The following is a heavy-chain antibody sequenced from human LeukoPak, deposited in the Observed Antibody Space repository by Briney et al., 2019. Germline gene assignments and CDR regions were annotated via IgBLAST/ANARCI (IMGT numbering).Heavy chain of an antibody. CDR3: AKGRKAKDTRHHD. J-gene: IGHJ4*02. CDR1: GFTFSNYG. Sequence: GGSLRLSCAASGFTFSNYGLTWVRQAPGKGLEWVSAIRGSGDSTFYADSVKGRFTVSRDNSRNTLYLQMNSLRAEDTAVYYCAKGRKAKDTRHHDWGRGTLVTVSS. V-gene: IGHV3-23*01. CDR2: IRGSGDST. D-gene: IGHD1-14*01.